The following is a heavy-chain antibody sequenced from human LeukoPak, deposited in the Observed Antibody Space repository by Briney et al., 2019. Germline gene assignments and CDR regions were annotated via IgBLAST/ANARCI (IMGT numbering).Heavy chain of an antibody. V-gene: IGHV3-23*01. CDR2: ISGSGGST. Sequence: GGSLRHSCAASGFTFSSYGMSWVRQAPGKGLEWVSAISGSGGSTYYADSVKGRFTISRDNSKNTLYLQMNSLRAEDTAVYYCAKQPAAGYSSSWGFDYWGQGTLVTVSS. CDR3: AKQPAAGYSSSWGFDY. J-gene: IGHJ4*02. CDR1: GFTFSSYG. D-gene: IGHD6-13*01.